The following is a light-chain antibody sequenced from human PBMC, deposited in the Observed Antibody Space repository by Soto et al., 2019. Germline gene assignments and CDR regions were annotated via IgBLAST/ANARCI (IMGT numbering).Light chain of an antibody. Sequence: DIQITQSPSSLSASVGDRVTITCRASQSISSYLNWYQQKPGKAPKLLIYAASSLQSAVPSRFSGSGSGTDFTLTISSLQPEDFATYYCQQSYSTPRTFGQGTKVEIK. J-gene: IGKJ1*01. CDR3: QQSYSTPRT. V-gene: IGKV1-39*01. CDR2: AAS. CDR1: QSISSY.